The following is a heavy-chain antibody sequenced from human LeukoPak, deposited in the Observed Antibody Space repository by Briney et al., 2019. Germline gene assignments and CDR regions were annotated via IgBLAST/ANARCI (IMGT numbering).Heavy chain of an antibody. CDR3: ARGEDSPFDY. CDR1: GFTFDDYG. J-gene: IGHJ4*02. Sequence: PGGSLRLSCAASGFTFDDYGMSWVRQAPGKGLEWVSGINWSGGSTGYADSVKGRFTISRDNAKNSLYLQMNSLRAEDTALDYCARGEDSPFDYWGQGTLVTVSS. CDR2: INWSGGST. D-gene: IGHD3-22*01. V-gene: IGHV3-20*04.